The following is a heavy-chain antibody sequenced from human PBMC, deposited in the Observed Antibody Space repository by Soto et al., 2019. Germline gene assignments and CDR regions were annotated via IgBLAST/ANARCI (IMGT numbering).Heavy chain of an antibody. Sequence: PSQTLSLTCAISGDSVSSNSATWNWIRQSPSRGLEWLGRTYYRSKWYNDYAESVKSRITIKPDTSKNQFSLQLSSMTPEDTAVYYCARKSIGTGGWFAPWGQGTLVTVSS. J-gene: IGHJ5*02. V-gene: IGHV6-1*01. CDR3: ARKSIGTGGWFAP. D-gene: IGHD1-1*01. CDR1: GDSVSSNSAT. CDR2: TYYRSKWYN.